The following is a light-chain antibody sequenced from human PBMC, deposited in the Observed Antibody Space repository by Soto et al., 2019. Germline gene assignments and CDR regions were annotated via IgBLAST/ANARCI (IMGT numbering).Light chain of an antibody. V-gene: IGKV3-11*01. CDR1: QSVSSY. CDR2: DAS. CDR3: QQRSNWPPIT. Sequence: ALTQSPGTLSSSPGERATLSCRASQSVSSYLAWYQQKPGQAPRLLIYDASNRATCIPARFSGSGSGSDFTLTISSLEPEDFAVYYCQQRSNWPPITFGQGTRLEIK. J-gene: IGKJ5*01.